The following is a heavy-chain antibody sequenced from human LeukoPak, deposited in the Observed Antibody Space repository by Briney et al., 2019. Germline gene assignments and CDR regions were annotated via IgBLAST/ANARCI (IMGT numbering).Heavy chain of an antibody. J-gene: IGHJ6*03. CDR1: GYTLTELS. CDR2: INPNSGGT. D-gene: IGHD1-26*01. Sequence: ASVKVSCKVSGYTLTELSMHWVRQAPGQGLEWMGWINPNSGGTNYAQKFQGRVTMTRDTSISTAYMELSRLRSDDTAVYYCARREWELPSPSSYYYYYYMDVWGKGTTVTVSS. CDR3: ARREWELPSPSSYYYYYYMDV. V-gene: IGHV1-2*02.